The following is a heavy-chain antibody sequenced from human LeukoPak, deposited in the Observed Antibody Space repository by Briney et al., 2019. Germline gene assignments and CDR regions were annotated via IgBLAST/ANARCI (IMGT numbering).Heavy chain of an antibody. J-gene: IGHJ5*02. D-gene: IGHD1-26*01. Sequence: SETLSLTCNVSGGSISTTTNSWGWAWLRQRPKKGLEWIGSIYYGGSPYYTSSLKSLVTISVDTSKNQFSLKLASLTAADTAVYYCARRPIVGSTGFYFDPWGPGTLVTVSS. V-gene: IGHV4-39*01. CDR1: GGSISTTTNS. CDR3: ARRPIVGSTGFYFDP. CDR2: IYYGGSP.